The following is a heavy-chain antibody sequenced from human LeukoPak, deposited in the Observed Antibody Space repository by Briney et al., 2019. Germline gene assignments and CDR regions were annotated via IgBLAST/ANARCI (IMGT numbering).Heavy chain of an antibody. V-gene: IGHV4-38-2*02. CDR3: ARRGSYYDSVGYYYFDY. CDR2: IYHSGST. Sequence: SETLSLTCTVSGYSISSGYYWGWIRQPPGKGLEWIGSIYHSGSTYYNPSLKSRVTISVDTSKNQFSLKLSSVTAADTAVYFCARRGSYYDSVGYYYFDYWGQGTLVTVSS. D-gene: IGHD3-22*01. J-gene: IGHJ4*02. CDR1: GYSISSGYY.